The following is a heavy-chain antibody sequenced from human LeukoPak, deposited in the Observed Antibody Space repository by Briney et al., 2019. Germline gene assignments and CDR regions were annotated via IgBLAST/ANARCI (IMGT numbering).Heavy chain of an antibody. J-gene: IGHJ5*02. Sequence: GESLKISCKGSGYSFTSYWIGWVRQMPGKGLEWMGTIYPGDPDIRYSPSFQGQVTISADKSINTAYLQWSSLKASDTAMYYCARPKGYCSSTSCYENWFDPWGQGTLVTVSS. CDR1: GYSFTSYW. CDR2: IYPGDPDI. D-gene: IGHD2-2*01. CDR3: ARPKGYCSSTSCYENWFDP. V-gene: IGHV5-51*01.